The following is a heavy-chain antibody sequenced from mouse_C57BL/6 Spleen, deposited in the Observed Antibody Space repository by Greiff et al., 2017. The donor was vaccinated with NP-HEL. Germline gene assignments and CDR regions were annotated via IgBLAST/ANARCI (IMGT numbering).Heavy chain of an antibody. CDR1: GYSFTDYN. D-gene: IGHD2-2*01. CDR3: ARSLWLRPYYYAMDY. V-gene: IGHV1-39*01. Sequence: EVQRVESGPELVKPGASVKISCKASGYSFTDYNMNWVKQSNGKSLEWIGVINPNYGTTSYNQKFKGKATLTVDQSSSTAYMQLNSLTSEDSAVYYCARSLWLRPYYYAMDYWGQGTSVTVSS. J-gene: IGHJ4*01. CDR2: INPNYGTT.